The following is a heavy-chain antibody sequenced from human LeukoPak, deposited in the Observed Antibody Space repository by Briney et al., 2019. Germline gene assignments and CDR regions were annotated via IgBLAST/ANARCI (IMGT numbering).Heavy chain of an antibody. CDR3: ARQGRGQWLPLDY. D-gene: IGHD6-19*01. Sequence: GESLQISCQGSGYSFTSYWIGWVRQMPGKGLEWMGIIYPGDSDTRYSPSFQGQVTISADKSISTAYLQWSSLKASDTAMYYCARQGRGQWLPLDYWGQGTLVTVSS. V-gene: IGHV5-51*01. CDR1: GYSFTSYW. CDR2: IYPGDSDT. J-gene: IGHJ4*02.